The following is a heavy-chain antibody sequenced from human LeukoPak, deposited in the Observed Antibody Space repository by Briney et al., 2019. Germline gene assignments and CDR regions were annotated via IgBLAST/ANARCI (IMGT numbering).Heavy chain of an antibody. CDR2: ISGSGGTT. V-gene: IGHV3-23*01. Sequence: QSGGSLRLSCAASGFTFSSYGMSWVRQAPGKGLEWVSAISGSGGTTYYADSVKGRFTISRDNSKNTLYLQMNSLRAEDTAVYYCAKDLSYGSGSLSFDYWGQGTLVTVSS. D-gene: IGHD3-10*01. CDR1: GFTFSSYG. CDR3: AKDLSYGSGSLSFDY. J-gene: IGHJ4*02.